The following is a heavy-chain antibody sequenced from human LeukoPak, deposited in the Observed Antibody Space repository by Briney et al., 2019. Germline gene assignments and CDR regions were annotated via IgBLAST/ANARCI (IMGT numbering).Heavy chain of an antibody. CDR3: TKRVGGELKFLDF. V-gene: IGHV3-23*01. D-gene: IGHD3-10*01. J-gene: IGHJ4*02. CDR2: ISGSDST. CDR1: GFTFSNYA. Sequence: PPGGSLRLSCAASGFTFSNYAMSWVRQAPGKGLECVSAISGSDSTYYADSVKGRFTISRDNSKNTLYLQMNGLRAEDTAIYYCTKRVGGELKFLDFWGQGNVVTVSS.